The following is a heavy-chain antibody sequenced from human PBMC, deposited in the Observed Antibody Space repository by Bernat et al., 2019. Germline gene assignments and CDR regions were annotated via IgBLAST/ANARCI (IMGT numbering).Heavy chain of an antibody. CDR2: IYYSGST. CDR1: GGSISSSSYY. J-gene: IGHJ6*02. D-gene: IGHD6-13*01. CDR3: ARTQIRYSSSSYYYYGMDV. V-gene: IGHV4-39*01. Sequence: QLQLQESGPGLVKPSETLSLTCTVSGGSISSSSYYWGWIRQPPGKGLEWIGSIYYSGSTYYNPSLKSRVTISVDTSKNQFSLKLSSVTAADTAVYYCARTQIRYSSSSYYYYGMDVWGQGTMVTVSS.